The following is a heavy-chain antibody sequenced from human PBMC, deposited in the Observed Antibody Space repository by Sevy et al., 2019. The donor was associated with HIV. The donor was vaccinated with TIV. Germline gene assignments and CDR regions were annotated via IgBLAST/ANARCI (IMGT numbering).Heavy chain of an antibody. CDR2: ISGSAGST. Sequence: GGSLRLSCAASGFTFSTYAMSWVRQAPGKGLEWVSAISGSAGSTYYADLVKGRFTISRDKSKNTLYLQMNSLRAEDTAVYYCANGDRTFYGLDVWGQGTTVTVSS. V-gene: IGHV3-23*01. CDR1: GFTFSTYA. J-gene: IGHJ6*02. D-gene: IGHD7-27*01. CDR3: ANGDRTFYGLDV.